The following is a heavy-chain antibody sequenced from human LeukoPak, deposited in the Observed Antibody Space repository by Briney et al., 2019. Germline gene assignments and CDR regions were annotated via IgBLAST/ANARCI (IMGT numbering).Heavy chain of an antibody. Sequence: PSETLSLTCTVSGASLSSDYWRWIRQPAGKGLEWIGRIYATGTTYYIPSLRSRVAMSVDTSNNQFSLTLSSVTAADTAVYYCARESISGWYCLDYWGQGALVTASS. CDR2: IYATGTT. D-gene: IGHD6-19*01. V-gene: IGHV4-4*07. J-gene: IGHJ4*02. CDR1: GASLSSDY. CDR3: ARESISGWYCLDY.